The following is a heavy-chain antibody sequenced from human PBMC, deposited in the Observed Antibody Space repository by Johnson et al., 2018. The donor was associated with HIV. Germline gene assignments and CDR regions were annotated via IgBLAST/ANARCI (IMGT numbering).Heavy chain of an antibody. CDR1: GFTFSSYD. D-gene: IGHD3-10*01. CDR3: ARDSARTYYYGSGSPPSAFDI. Sequence: EVQLVESGGGVVQPGGSLRLSCAASGFTFSSYDMHWVRQATGKGLEWVSAIGTAGDTYYPGSVKGRFTISRDNSKNTLYLQMNSLRAEDTAVYYCARDSARTYYYGSGSPPSAFDIWGQGTMVTVSS. V-gene: IGHV3-13*01. CDR2: IGTAGDT. J-gene: IGHJ3*02.